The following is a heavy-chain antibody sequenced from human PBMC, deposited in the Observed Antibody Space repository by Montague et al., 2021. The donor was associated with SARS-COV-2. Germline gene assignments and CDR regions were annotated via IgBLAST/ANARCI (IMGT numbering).Heavy chain of an antibody. CDR2: IYYSGTT. J-gene: IGHJ4*02. V-gene: IGHV4-39*01. D-gene: IGHD2-15*01. CDR3: ARQGGYCSGGSCYGPFDY. CDR1: GGSISSSTYY. Sequence: SEILSLTCTVSGGSISSSTYYWGWIRQPPGKGLEWIGSIYYSGTTYYXXXLKSRVTISVDTSKNQFSLKLSSVTAADTAVYYCARQGGYCSGGSCYGPFDYWGQGTLVTVSS.